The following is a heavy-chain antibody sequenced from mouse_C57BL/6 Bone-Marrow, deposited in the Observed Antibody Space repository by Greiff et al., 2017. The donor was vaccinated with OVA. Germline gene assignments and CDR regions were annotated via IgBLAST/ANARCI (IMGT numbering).Heavy chain of an antibody. V-gene: IGHV2-6-4*01. CDR2: IWGGGST. J-gene: IGHJ4*01. D-gene: IGHD1-1*01. CDR3: ARNYYGSSYAMDY. Sequence: VHLVESGPGLVAPSQSLSITCTVSGFSFSRYSVHWVRQPPGKGLEWLGMIWGGGSTDYNSALKSRLSISKDNAKSQVFLKMNSLQTDDTAMYYCARNYYGSSYAMDYWGQGTSVTVSS. CDR1: GFSFSRYS.